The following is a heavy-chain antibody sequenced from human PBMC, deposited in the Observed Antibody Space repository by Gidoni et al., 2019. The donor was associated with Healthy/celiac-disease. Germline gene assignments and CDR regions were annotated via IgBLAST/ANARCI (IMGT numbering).Heavy chain of an antibody. Sequence: EVQLVESGGGLVQPGRSLRLSCAASGFPFAGYAMHWVRQAPGKGLGWVSGISWNSGSIGYADSVKGRFTISRDNAKNSLYLQMNSLRAEDTALYYCAKDMGYDSSGSGAFDIWGQGTMVTVSS. D-gene: IGHD3-22*01. CDR3: AKDMGYDSSGSGAFDI. J-gene: IGHJ3*02. CDR1: GFPFAGYA. V-gene: IGHV3-9*01. CDR2: ISWNSGSI.